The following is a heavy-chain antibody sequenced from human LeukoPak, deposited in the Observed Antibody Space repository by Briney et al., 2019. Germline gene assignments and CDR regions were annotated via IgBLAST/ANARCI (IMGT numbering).Heavy chain of an antibody. CDR3: AKDMGKSIAARPNAFDI. Sequence: GGSLRLSCAASGFTFDDYAMHWVRQAPGKGLEWVSGISWNSGSIGYADSVKGRFTISRDNAKNSLYLRMNSLRAEDMALYYCAKDMGKSIAARPNAFDIWGQGTMVTVSS. D-gene: IGHD6-6*01. CDR1: GFTFDDYA. J-gene: IGHJ3*02. CDR2: ISWNSGSI. V-gene: IGHV3-9*03.